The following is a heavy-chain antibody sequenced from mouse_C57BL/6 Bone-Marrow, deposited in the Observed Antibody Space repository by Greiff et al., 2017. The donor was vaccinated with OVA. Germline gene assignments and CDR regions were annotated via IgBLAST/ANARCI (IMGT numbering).Heavy chain of an antibody. CDR1: GFTFSDYY. J-gene: IGHJ3*01. D-gene: IGHD1-1*01. V-gene: IGHV5-12*01. CDR2: ISNGGGST. Sequence: EVKLMESGGGLVQPGGSLKLSCAASGFTFSDYYMYWVRQTPEKRLEWVAYISNGGGSTYYPDTVKGRFTISRDNAKNTLYLQMSRLKSEDTAMYYCARRDYGSSYGFAYWGQGTLVTVSA. CDR3: ARRDYGSSYGFAY.